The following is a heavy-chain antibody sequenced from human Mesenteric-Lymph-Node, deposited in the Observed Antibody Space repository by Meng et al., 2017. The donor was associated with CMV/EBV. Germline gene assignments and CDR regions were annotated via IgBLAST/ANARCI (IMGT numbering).Heavy chain of an antibody. V-gene: IGHV3-15*01. CDR1: TFSNAW. J-gene: IGHJ5*02. Sequence: TFSNAWMSWVRQAPGKGLEWVGRIKSKTDGGTTDYAAPVKGRFTISRDDSKNTLYLQMNSLKTEDTAVYYCTTDGAGTVLRFLGWFDPWGQGTLVTVSS. CDR2: IKSKTDGGTT. CDR3: TTDGAGTVLRFLGWFDP. D-gene: IGHD3-3*01.